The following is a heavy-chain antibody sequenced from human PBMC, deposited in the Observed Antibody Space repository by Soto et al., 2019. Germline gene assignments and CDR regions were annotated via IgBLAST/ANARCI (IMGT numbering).Heavy chain of an antibody. CDR2: ISWDGGST. V-gene: IGHV3-43*01. D-gene: IGHD3-10*01. Sequence: GGSLRLSCAASGFTFDDYTMHWVRQAPGKGLEWVSLISWDGGSTYYADSVKGRFTISRDNSKNSLYLQMNSLRTEDTALYYCAKGLITMVRGVIVPASGMDVWGQGTTVTVSS. CDR1: GFTFDDYT. J-gene: IGHJ6*02. CDR3: AKGLITMVRGVIVPASGMDV.